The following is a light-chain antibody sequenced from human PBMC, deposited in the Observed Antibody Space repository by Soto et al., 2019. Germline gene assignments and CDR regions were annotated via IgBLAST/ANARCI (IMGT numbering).Light chain of an antibody. CDR1: KLGDKY. CDR3: QAWDSSTAV. Sequence: SYELTQPPSVSVSPGQTASITCSGVKLGDKYACWYQQKPGQSPVLVIYQDSKRPSGIPERFSGSNSGNTATLTISGTQAMDEADYYCQAWDSSTAVFGGGTKLTV. CDR2: QDS. J-gene: IGLJ2*01. V-gene: IGLV3-1*01.